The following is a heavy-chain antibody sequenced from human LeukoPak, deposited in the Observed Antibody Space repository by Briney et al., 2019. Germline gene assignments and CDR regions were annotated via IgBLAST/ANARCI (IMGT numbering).Heavy chain of an antibody. CDR2: FDPEDGET. Sequence: ASVKVSCKVFGYTLTELSMHWVRQAPGKGLEWMGGFDPEDGETIYAQKFQGRVTMTEDTSTDTAYMELSSLRSEDTAVYYCATLPAAQTSYYFDYWGQGTLVTVSS. J-gene: IGHJ4*02. CDR3: ATLPAAQTSYYFDY. CDR1: GYTLTELS. V-gene: IGHV1-24*01. D-gene: IGHD2-15*01.